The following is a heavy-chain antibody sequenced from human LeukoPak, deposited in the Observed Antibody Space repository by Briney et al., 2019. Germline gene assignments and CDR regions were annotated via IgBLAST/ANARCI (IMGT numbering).Heavy chain of an antibody. V-gene: IGHV4-34*01. Sequence: SETLSLTCAVYGGSFSGYYWSWIRQPPGKGLEWIGEINHSGSTNYNPSLKSRVTISVDTSKNQFSLKLSSVTAADTAVHYCARVGYSYGHYYYYGMDVWGQGTTVTVSS. CDR1: GGSFSGYY. J-gene: IGHJ6*02. CDR3: ARVGYSYGHYYYYGMDV. CDR2: INHSGST. D-gene: IGHD5-18*01.